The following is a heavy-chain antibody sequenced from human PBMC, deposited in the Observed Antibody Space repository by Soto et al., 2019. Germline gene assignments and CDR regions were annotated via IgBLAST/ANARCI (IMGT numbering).Heavy chain of an antibody. CDR2: ISGSGGST. CDR1: GFTFSSYA. CDR3: AKVGYDFWSGTPGVDY. D-gene: IGHD3-3*01. Sequence: GGSLRLSCAASGFTFSSYAMSWVRQAPGKGLEWVSAISGSGGSTYYADSVKGRFTISRDNSKNTLYPQMNSLRAEDTAVYYCAKVGYDFWSGTPGVDYWGQGTLVTVSS. J-gene: IGHJ4*02. V-gene: IGHV3-23*01.